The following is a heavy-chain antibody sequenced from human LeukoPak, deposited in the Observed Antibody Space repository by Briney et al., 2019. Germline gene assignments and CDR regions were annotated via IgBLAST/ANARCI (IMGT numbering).Heavy chain of an antibody. J-gene: IGHJ4*02. CDR1: GYIFTNYA. Sequence: ASVKVSCKASGYIFTNYAIHWVRQAPGQRLEWMGWINADTGNTKYSQKVQGRVTITRDTSASTAYMELSSLRSEDTAVYYCARGGSGGTFGYFDYWDQGTLVIVSS. V-gene: IGHV1-3*01. CDR3: ARGGSGGTFGYFDY. CDR2: INADTGNT. D-gene: IGHD3-10*01.